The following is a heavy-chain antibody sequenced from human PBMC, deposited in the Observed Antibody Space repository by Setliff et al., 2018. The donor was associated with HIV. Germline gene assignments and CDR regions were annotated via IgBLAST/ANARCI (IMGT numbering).Heavy chain of an antibody. CDR1: GYTFTSYA. V-gene: IGHV1-3*01. J-gene: IGHJ6*03. Sequence: GESLKISCKASGYTFTSYAMHWVRQAPGQRLEWMGWINAGNGNTNYAPRFQGRVTITADESTNTTYMELSSLRSEDTAVYFCARTREIHYYCYMDVWGGGTTVTVSS. CDR3: ARTREIHYYCYMDV. CDR2: INAGNGNT.